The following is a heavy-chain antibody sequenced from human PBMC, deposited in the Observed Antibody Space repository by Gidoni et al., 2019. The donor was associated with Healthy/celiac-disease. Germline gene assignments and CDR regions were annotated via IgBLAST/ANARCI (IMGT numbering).Heavy chain of an antibody. CDR1: GYSISSCYY. V-gene: IGHV4-38-2*02. Sequence: QVQLQESGPGLVKPSETLSLTCAVSGYSISSCYYWGWIRQPPGKGLEWIGSIYHSGSTYYNPSLKSRVTISVDTSKNQFSLKLSSVTAADTAVYYCARDTDYVWGSYRYWGFDYWGQGTLVTVSS. CDR2: IYHSGST. J-gene: IGHJ4*02. D-gene: IGHD3-16*02. CDR3: ARDTDYVWGSYRYWGFDY.